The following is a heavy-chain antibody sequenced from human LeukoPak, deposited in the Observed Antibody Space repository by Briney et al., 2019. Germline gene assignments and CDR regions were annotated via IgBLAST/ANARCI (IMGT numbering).Heavy chain of an antibody. Sequence: ASVKVSCKASGYTFTSYGISWVRQAPGQGLEWLGWISTYNGNTHYAQKLQGRVTMTTDTSTTTAYMELRSLRSDDTAVYYCARDYRTGFDYWGQGTLVTVSS. V-gene: IGHV1-18*01. D-gene: IGHD7-27*01. CDR1: GYTFTSYG. CDR3: ARDYRTGFDY. CDR2: ISTYNGNT. J-gene: IGHJ4*02.